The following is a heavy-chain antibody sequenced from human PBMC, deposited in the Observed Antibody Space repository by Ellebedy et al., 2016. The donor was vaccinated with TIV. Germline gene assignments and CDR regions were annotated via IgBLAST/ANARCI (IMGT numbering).Heavy chain of an antibody. J-gene: IGHJ3*02. V-gene: IGHV3-30*01. CDR2: ISYDGSNK. CDR3: ASRPTVTSAFEI. Sequence: GESLKISCAASGFTFSSCAMHWVRQAPGKGLEWVAVISYDGSNKYYADSVKGRFTISRDNSKNTLYVQMNSLRAEDTAVYYCASRPTVTSAFEIWGQGTMVTVSS. D-gene: IGHD4-17*01. CDR1: GFTFSSCA.